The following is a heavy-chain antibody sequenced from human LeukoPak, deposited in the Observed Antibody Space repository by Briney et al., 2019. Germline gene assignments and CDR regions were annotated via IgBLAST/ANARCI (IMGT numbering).Heavy chain of an antibody. CDR1: GGSVSSGSYY. CDR3: ARGDYDILTRTYYYYYYGMDV. Sequence: SETLSLTCTVSGGSVSSGSYYWSWIRQPPGKGLEWIGYIYYRGSTNYNPSLKSRVTISVDTSKNQFSLKLSSVTAADTAVYYCARGDYDILTRTYYYYYYGMDVWGKGTTVTVSS. D-gene: IGHD3-9*01. CDR2: IYYRGST. V-gene: IGHV4-61*01. J-gene: IGHJ6*04.